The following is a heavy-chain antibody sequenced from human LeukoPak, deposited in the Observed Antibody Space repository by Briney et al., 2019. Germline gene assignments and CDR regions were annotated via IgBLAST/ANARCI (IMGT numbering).Heavy chain of an antibody. D-gene: IGHD3-16*02. J-gene: IGHJ4*02. V-gene: IGHV1-46*01. CDR2: INPSGGST. CDR3: ARGGYDYVWGSYRTFDY. CDR1: GYTFTGYY. Sequence: ASVKVSCKASGYTFTGYYMHWVRQAPGQGLEWMGIINPSGGSTSYAQKFQGRVTMTRDTSTSTVYMELSSLRSEDTAVYYCARGGYDYVWGSYRTFDYWGQGTLVTVSS.